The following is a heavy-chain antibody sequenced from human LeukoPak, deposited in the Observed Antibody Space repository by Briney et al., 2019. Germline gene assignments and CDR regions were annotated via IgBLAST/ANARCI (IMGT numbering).Heavy chain of an antibody. CDR2: INPNNGGT. J-gene: IGHJ4*02. CDR3: ARGISNRYSDRYFDY. D-gene: IGHD6-13*01. V-gene: IGHV1-2*06. CDR1: GYTFTGYY. Sequence: ASVKVSCKASGYTFTGYYIHWVRQAPGQGLEWMGRINPNNGGTNYAQKFQGRVTMTRDTSISTAYMELSRLRSDDTAVYYCARGISNRYSDRYFDYWGQGTLVTVSS.